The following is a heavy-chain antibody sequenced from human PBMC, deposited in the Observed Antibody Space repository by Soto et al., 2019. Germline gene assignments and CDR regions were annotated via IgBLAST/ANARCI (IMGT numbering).Heavy chain of an antibody. J-gene: IGHJ6*02. CDR2: IYYSGST. V-gene: IGHV4-30-4*01. Sequence: QVQLQESGPGLVKPSQTLSLTCTVSGGSISSGDYYWSWIRQPPGKGLEWIGYIYYSGSTYYNPSLKSRVTISIDTAQNQFPLKLSSVASADTAVYYCARDKGQQLPQKYYYYGMDVWGQGTTVTVSS. CDR3: ARDKGQQLPQKYYYYGMDV. CDR1: GGSISSGDYY. D-gene: IGHD6-13*01.